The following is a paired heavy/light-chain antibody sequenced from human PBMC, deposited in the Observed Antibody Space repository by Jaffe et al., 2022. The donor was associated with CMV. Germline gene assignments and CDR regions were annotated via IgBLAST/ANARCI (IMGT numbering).Light chain of an antibody. V-gene: IGKV1-5*03. Sequence: DIQMTQSPSSLSASLGDRVTITCRASQSISSWLAWYQQKPGKAPKLLIYKASTLESGVPPSFSGSGSGTEFTLTISSLQPDDSATYYCQQYDSYPLTFGGGTKVEIK. CDR3: QQYDSYPLT. J-gene: IGKJ4*01. CDR2: KAS. CDR1: QSISSW.
Heavy chain of an antibody. CDR3: ARDGPESCGGGPCYRVFDI. D-gene: IGHD2-21*01. CDR1: GFTFSDHY. J-gene: IGHJ3*02. CDR2: SRAKPYSYTT. Sequence: EVQLVESGGGLVQPGGSLRLSCAASGFTFSDHYMDWVRQAPGKGLEWVGRSRAKPYSYTTEYAASVKGRFTISRDDSKNSLYLQMNSLKTEDTAVYYCARDGPESCGGGPCYRVFDIWGQGTRVTVSS. V-gene: IGHV3-72*01.